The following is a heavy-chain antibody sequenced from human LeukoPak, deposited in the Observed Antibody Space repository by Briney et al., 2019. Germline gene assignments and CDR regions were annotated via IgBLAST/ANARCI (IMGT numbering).Heavy chain of an antibody. J-gene: IGHJ4*02. V-gene: IGHV4-39*07. CDR2: IYYTGST. CDR3: ARTPIYYFDNSGYYN. CDR1: GGSISSSPYY. D-gene: IGHD3-22*01. Sequence: SETLSLTCTVSGGSISSSPYYWGWIRQPPGKGLEWIGSIYYTGSTYYNPSLMSRVTISVDTSKNQFSLKLSSVTAADTAVYYCARTPIYYFDNSGYYNWGQGTLVTVSS.